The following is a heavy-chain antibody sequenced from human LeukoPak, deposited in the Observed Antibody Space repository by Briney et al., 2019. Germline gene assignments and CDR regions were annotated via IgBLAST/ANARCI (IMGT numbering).Heavy chain of an antibody. CDR1: GYTFTSNY. CDR2: IYPRDGST. V-gene: IGHV1-46*01. CDR3: ARDQEGFDY. J-gene: IGHJ4*02. Sequence: GASVKVSCKASGYTFTSNYIHWVRQAPGQGLEWMGMIYPRDGSTSYAQKFQGRVTVTRDTSTSTVPMELSGLISEDTGVYYCARDQEGFDYWGQGTLVTVSS.